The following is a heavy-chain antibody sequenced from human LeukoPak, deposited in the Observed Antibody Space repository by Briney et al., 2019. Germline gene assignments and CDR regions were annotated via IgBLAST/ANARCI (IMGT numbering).Heavy chain of an antibody. V-gene: IGHV3-30*04. CDR2: ISHDGSNK. Sequence: PGGSLRLSCAASGFTFSSYAIHWVRQAPGKGLEWVAVISHDGSNKYYADSVKGRFTISRDNSKNTLYLQMNSLRAEDTAVYYCAAPPRGYSYGFDYWGQGTLVTVSS. J-gene: IGHJ4*02. CDR1: GFTFSSYA. CDR3: AAPPRGYSYGFDY. D-gene: IGHD5-18*01.